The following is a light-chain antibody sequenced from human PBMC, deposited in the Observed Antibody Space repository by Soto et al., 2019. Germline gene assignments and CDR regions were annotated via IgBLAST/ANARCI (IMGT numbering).Light chain of an antibody. J-gene: IGKJ4*01. V-gene: IGKV1-39*01. Sequence: DIQMTQSPSTLSASVGDRVTITCRASQSITNRLAWYQQKPGKAPQVLIYAASRLQSGVPARFSGSGAETDFTLTITSLQPEDFGIYYCQQSYATVRTFGGGTKVDI. CDR3: QQSYATVRT. CDR1: QSITNR. CDR2: AAS.